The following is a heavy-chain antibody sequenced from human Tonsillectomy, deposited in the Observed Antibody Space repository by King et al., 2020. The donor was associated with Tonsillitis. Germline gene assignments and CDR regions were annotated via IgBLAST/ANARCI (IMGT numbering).Heavy chain of an antibody. D-gene: IGHD3-22*01. Sequence: HVQLQESGPGLVKPSETLSLTCSVSGGSISNDYWSWIRQPPGKGLEWIGYIYYSGGTNYNPALKSRVIMSVDTSKNQFSLKLNSVTAADTAVYYCARGLAYYYDSSGPDGWFDPWGQGTLVTVSS. V-gene: IGHV4-59*01. CDR2: IYYSGGT. CDR1: GGSISNDY. J-gene: IGHJ5*02. CDR3: ARGLAYYYDSSGPDGWFDP.